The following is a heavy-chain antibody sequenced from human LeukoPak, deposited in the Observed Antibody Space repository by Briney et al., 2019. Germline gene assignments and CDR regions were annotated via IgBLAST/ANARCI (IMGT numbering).Heavy chain of an antibody. V-gene: IGHV3-53*01. CDR2: IYPDGRA. J-gene: IGHJ4*02. D-gene: IGHD3-10*01. Sequence: GGSLRLSCAASGVTVSTIYMGWVRQAPGKGLDWVSVIYPDGRAYYAESVKGRFTISRDSSENTLFLQMNSLRAEYTAVYYCATLKGWYGEGCFDYWGQGTLVTVSS. CDR1: GVTVSTIY. CDR3: ATLKGWYGEGCFDY.